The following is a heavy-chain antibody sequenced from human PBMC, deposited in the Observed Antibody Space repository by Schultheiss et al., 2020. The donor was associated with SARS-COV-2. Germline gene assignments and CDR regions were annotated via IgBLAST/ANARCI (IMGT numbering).Heavy chain of an antibody. CDR2: INPNSGGT. J-gene: IGHJ3*02. D-gene: IGHD1-1*01. V-gene: IGHV1-2*02. CDR3: ARDNASGGTGDAFDI. Sequence: ASVKVSCKASGYTFTGYYMHWVRQAPGQGLEWMGWINPNSGGTNYAQKFQGRVTMTRDTSISTAYMELSRLRSDDTAIYYCARDNASGGTGDAFDIWGQGTMVTVSS. CDR1: GYTFTGYY.